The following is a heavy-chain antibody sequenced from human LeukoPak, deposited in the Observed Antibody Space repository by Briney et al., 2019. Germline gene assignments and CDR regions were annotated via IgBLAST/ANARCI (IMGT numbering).Heavy chain of an antibody. Sequence: SETLSLTCTVSGGSISSYYWSWIRQPAGKGLEWIGRIYTSGSTNYNPSLKSRVTMSVDTSKNQFSLKLSSVTAADTAVYYCARVLPSYDILTGYYSYAFDIWGQGTMVTVSS. D-gene: IGHD3-9*01. CDR1: GGSISSYY. J-gene: IGHJ3*02. V-gene: IGHV4-4*07. CDR3: ARVLPSYDILTGYYSYAFDI. CDR2: IYTSGST.